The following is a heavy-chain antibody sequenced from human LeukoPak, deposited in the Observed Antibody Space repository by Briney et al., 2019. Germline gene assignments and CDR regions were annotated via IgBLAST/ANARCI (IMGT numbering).Heavy chain of an antibody. D-gene: IGHD3-10*01. CDR1: GFTFSSYS. CDR2: ISSSSSYI. V-gene: IGHV3-21*04. Sequence: GGSLRLSCAASGFTFSSYSMNWVRQAPGKGLEWVSSISSSSSYIYYADSVKGRFTISRDNAKNSLYLQMNSLRAEDTAVYYCARVKEGSDYGSGTYRVYYYYYYMDVWGKGTTVTVSS. J-gene: IGHJ6*03. CDR3: ARVKEGSDYGSGTYRVYYYYYYMDV.